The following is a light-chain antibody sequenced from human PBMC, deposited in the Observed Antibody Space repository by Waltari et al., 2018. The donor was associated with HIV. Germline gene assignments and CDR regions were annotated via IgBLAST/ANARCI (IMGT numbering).Light chain of an antibody. J-gene: IGLJ2*01. Sequence: QSVLTQPPSASGAPGQWVTISCSGSSSNIGSNTVNWYQHLPGTAPKLLIYSTNTRPAGVPDRFSGSKSGTSASRSITGLQSEVEADYYCSAWDDSLNGVVFGGGTKVTVL. CDR3: SAWDDSLNGVV. CDR2: STN. V-gene: IGLV1-44*01. CDR1: SSNIGSNT.